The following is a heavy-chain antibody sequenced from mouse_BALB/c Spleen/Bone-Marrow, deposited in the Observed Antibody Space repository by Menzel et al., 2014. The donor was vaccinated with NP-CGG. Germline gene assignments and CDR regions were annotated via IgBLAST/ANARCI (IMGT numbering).Heavy chain of an antibody. V-gene: IGHV14-3*02. J-gene: IGHJ2*01. CDR2: IDPANGNT. D-gene: IGHD1-1*01. CDR1: GFNIKDTY. CDR3: ANYYYGYYFDY. Sequence: EVHLVESGAELVKPGASVKLSCTASGFNIKDTYMHWVKQRPEQGLEWIGRIDPANGNTKYDPKFQDKATITADTSPNTAYLQLSSLTSEDTAVYYCANYYYGYYFDYWGQGTTLTVSS.